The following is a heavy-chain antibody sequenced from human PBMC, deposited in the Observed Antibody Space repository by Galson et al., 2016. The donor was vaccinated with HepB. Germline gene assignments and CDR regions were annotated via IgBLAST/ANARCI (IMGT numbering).Heavy chain of an antibody. V-gene: IGHV3-33*01. CDR3: AREGWELRGAFDI. J-gene: IGHJ3*02. CDR1: GFTFSSYG. Sequence: SLRLSCAASGFTFSSYGIHWVRQAPGQGLEWVAVIWYDGNSKYFADSVKGRFTISRDNSKNTLYLQMNSLRAEDTVVYYCAREGWELRGAFDIWGQGTMVSVSS. CDR2: IWYDGNSK. D-gene: IGHD1-26*01.